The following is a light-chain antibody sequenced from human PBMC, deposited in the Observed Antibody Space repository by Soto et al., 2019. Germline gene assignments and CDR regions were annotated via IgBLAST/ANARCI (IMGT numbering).Light chain of an antibody. Sequence: IQMTQSTTSLSASVGDRFTITCGASQSISSYLNWYQQKPGKAPKLLIYAASTLQSGVPSRFSGSGSGTDFTLTISCLQSEDFATYYCQQYYSYPPITFGQGTLLEIK. CDR1: QSISSY. J-gene: IGKJ5*01. CDR3: QQYYSYPPIT. CDR2: AAS. V-gene: IGKV1-39*01.